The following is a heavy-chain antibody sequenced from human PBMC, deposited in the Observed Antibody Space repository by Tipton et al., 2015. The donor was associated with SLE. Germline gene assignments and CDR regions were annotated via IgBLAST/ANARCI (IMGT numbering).Heavy chain of an antibody. V-gene: IGHV3-30*04. Sequence: SLRLSCAASGFTFSSYDMHWVRQAPGKGLEWVAVMSYDENNKYYADSVKGRFTISRDNSRNTLYLQMNSLRAEDTAVYYCAGALMTSFDYWGQGTLVTVSS. CDR3: AGALMTSFDY. J-gene: IGHJ4*02. CDR1: GFTFSSYD. D-gene: IGHD2-21*02. CDR2: MSYDENNK.